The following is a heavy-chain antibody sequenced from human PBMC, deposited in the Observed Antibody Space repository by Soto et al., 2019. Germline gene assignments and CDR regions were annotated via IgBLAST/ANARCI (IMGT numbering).Heavy chain of an antibody. V-gene: IGHV1-46*01. CDR3: ARSSGGNFGIIIEGSNWFDP. D-gene: IGHD3-3*01. CDR1: GDTFTSYY. CDR2: INPHGGST. J-gene: IGHJ5*02. Sequence: ASVKVSCKXPGDTFTSYYLNWVRQAPGQGLEWMGVINPHGGSTKYAQKFQGRITMTRDTSRSTVYMELSSLRSDDTAIYYCARSSGGNFGIIIEGSNWFDPWGQGTLVTVSS.